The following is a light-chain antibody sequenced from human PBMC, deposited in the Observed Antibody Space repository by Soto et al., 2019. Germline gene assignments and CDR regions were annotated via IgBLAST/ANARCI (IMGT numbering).Light chain of an antibody. CDR3: CSYAGSYTWV. J-gene: IGLJ3*02. CDR2: DVN. Sequence: QSALTQPRSVSGSPGQSVTISCTGTSSDVGNYNYVSWYQQHPGKAPKVMIYDVNKWPSGVPDRFSGSKSGNTASLTISGLQAGDEADYYCCSYAGSYTWVFGGGTKVTFL. V-gene: IGLV2-11*01. CDR1: SSDVGNYNY.